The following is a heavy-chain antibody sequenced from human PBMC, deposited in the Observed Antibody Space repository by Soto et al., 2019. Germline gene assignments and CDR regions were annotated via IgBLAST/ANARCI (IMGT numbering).Heavy chain of an antibody. Sequence: ASVKVSSKASGGTFSSYAISWVRQAPGQGIEWMGGINSIFGTGIYAQKFQGRVTITAAESTSTAYMELSSLRSEDTAVYYCAQQGLDYWGQGTLVSVSS. CDR1: GGTFSSYA. CDR3: AQQGLDY. CDR2: INSIFGTG. V-gene: IGHV1-69*13. J-gene: IGHJ4*02.